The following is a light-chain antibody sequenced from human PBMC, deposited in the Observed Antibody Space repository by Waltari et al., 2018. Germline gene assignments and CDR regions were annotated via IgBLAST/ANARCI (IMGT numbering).Light chain of an antibody. J-gene: IGLJ2*01. V-gene: IGLV2-8*01. Sequence: QSALTQPPSASGSPGQSVTISCTGTSSDVGVYNYVSWYQQHPGKAPKLMIYEVSKRPSGVQDSFSGSKAGNTASLTVSGLQAEDEADYYCSSYAGSNNLVFGGGTKLTVL. CDR1: SSDVGVYNY. CDR2: EVS. CDR3: SSYAGSNNLV.